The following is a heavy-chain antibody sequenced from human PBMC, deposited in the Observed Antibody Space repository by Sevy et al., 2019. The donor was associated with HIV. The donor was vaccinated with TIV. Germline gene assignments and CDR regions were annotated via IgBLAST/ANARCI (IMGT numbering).Heavy chain of an antibody. V-gene: IGHV3-15*01. D-gene: IGHD2-15*01. Sequence: GGSLRLSCVASGFTFSNVWMSWVRQAPGKGLEWVGHFKSKTDGGTTDYAAPVRGRFTISRDDSKNTLYLQMNSLKTEDTAVYCGTTAWSLFQHWGQGTLVTVSS. CDR2: FKSKTDGGTT. CDR3: TTAWSLFQH. J-gene: IGHJ1*01. CDR1: GFTFSNVW.